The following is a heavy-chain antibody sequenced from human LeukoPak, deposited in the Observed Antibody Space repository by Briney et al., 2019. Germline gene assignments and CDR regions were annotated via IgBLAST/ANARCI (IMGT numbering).Heavy chain of an antibody. CDR1: GYTFTGYY. J-gene: IGHJ6*02. Sequence: ASVKVSCKAPGYTFTGYYMHWVRQAPGQGLEWMGWINPNSGGTNYAQKFQGRVTMTRDTSISTAYMELSRLRSDDTAVYYCASSHYDILTGSYYYYGMDVWGQGTTVTVSS. D-gene: IGHD3-9*01. V-gene: IGHV1-2*02. CDR2: INPNSGGT. CDR3: ASSHYDILTGSYYYYGMDV.